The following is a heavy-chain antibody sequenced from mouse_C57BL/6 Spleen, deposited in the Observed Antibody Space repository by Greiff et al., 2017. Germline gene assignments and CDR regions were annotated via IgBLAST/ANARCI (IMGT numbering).Heavy chain of an antibody. Sequence: EVKLLESGGGLVQPGGSMKLSCAASGFTFSDAWMDWVRQSPEKGLEWVAEIRNKANNHATYYAESVKGRFTISRDDSKSSVYLQMNSLRAEDTGIYYCTRSLNWDVGYFDYWGQGTTLTVSS. D-gene: IGHD4-1*02. CDR1: GFTFSDAW. J-gene: IGHJ2*01. CDR2: IRNKANNHAT. V-gene: IGHV6-6*01. CDR3: TRSLNWDVGYFDY.